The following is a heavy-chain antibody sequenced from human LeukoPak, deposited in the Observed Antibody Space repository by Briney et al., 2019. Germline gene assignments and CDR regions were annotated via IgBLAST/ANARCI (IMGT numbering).Heavy chain of an antibody. CDR3: ARDPALYCTGGSCREYYFDY. CDR2: ISYDGRNK. CDR1: GCTFSNYA. D-gene: IGHD2-15*01. J-gene: IGHJ4*02. V-gene: IGHV3-30*04. Sequence: PGRSLRLSCAVSGCTFSNYAMHWVRQAPGKGLGWVALISYDGRNKYYADSVKGRFTVSRDNAKSTLYLQMNSLRGEDTAVYYCARDPALYCTGGSCREYYFDYWGQGALVTVSS.